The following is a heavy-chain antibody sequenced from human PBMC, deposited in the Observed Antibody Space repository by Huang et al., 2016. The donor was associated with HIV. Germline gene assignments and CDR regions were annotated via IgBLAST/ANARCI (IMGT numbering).Heavy chain of an antibody. D-gene: IGHD3-22*01. CDR1: GFNFNNYD. Sequence: QVQLVQSGAEVKKPGASVKVSCKSSGFNFNNYDFNWVRQASGKGLVWMGWMNPRRGNTGYAQKFQGRGTITRNTSITTAYMELRSLRSEDTAVYYCARARGFLYDSTGYYSRYYFDSWGQGTLVTISS. V-gene: IGHV1-8*03. CDR2: MNPRRGNT. J-gene: IGHJ4*02. CDR3: ARARGFLYDSTGYYSRYYFDS.